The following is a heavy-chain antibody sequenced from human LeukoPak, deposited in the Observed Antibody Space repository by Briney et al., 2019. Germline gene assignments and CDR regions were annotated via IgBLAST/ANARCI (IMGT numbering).Heavy chain of an antibody. D-gene: IGHD6-6*01. J-gene: IGHJ6*03. CDR2: VYFSGAT. CDR3: ARWSGSVTARNYYYYMDV. Sequence: PSETLSLTCTVSGGSISSSPYYWGWIRQPPEMGLEWIGSVYFSGATYYNPSLKSRVTISVDTSKNQFSLKLKSVTAADTAVYYCARWSGSVTARNYYYYMDVWGEGTTVTVSS. CDR1: GGSISSSPYY. V-gene: IGHV4-39*07.